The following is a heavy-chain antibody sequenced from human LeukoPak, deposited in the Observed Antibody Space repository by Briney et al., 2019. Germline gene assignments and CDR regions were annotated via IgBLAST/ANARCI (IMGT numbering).Heavy chain of an antibody. CDR1: GFTFSSYA. Sequence: GGSLRLSCAASGFTFSSYAMSWVRQAPGKGLEWVSAISGSGGSTYYADSVKGRLTISRDDAKNTVSLPMNNLRAEDTAVYYCAKSDSGSDGCKLMNYWGQGTLATAPS. CDR3: AKSDSGSDGCKLMNY. V-gene: IGHV3-23*01. J-gene: IGHJ4*02. CDR2: ISGSGGST. D-gene: IGHD3-10*01.